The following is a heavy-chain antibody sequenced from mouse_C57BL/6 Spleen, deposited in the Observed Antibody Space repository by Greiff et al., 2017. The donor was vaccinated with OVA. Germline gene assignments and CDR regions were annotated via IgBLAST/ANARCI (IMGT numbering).Heavy chain of an antibody. J-gene: IGHJ3*01. Sequence: VQLQQSDAELVKPGASVKISCKVSGYTFTDHTIHWMKQRPEQGLEWIGYIYPRDGSTKYNEKFKGKATVTADKSSSTAYMQLNSLTSEDSAVYFCARGHGSSSAGFAYWGQGTLVTVSA. CDR3: ARGHGSSSAGFAY. CDR2: IYPRDGST. V-gene: IGHV1-78*01. D-gene: IGHD1-1*01. CDR1: GYTFTDHT.